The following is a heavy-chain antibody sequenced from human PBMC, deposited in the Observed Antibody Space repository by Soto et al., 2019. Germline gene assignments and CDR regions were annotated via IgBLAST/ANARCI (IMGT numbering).Heavy chain of an antibody. J-gene: IGHJ6*03. V-gene: IGHV4-59*08. Sequence: SKTLSLACTVSGGSISRYYCSWIRHRPGKGLEWIGYIYYSGSTNYNPSLKSRVTISVDTSKTQSSLKLSSVTAADTAVYYCARRWPPGSCWYLTNSYMYAWAIRTTLPVSS. CDR3: ARRWPPGSCWYLTNSYMYA. CDR1: GGSISRYY. CDR2: IYYSGST. D-gene: IGHD6-13*01.